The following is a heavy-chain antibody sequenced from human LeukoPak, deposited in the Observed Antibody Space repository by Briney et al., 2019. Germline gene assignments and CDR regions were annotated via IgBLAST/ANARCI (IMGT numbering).Heavy chain of an antibody. J-gene: IGHJ4*02. Sequence: PGRSLRLSCAASGFTFDDYAMHWVRQAPGKGLEWVSGISWNSGSIGYADSVKGRFTISRDNAKNSLYLQMNSLRAEDTALYYCAKDIGAYYDSSGYTDSYFDYWGQGTLVTVSS. CDR2: ISWNSGSI. D-gene: IGHD3-22*01. CDR1: GFTFDDYA. V-gene: IGHV3-9*01. CDR3: AKDIGAYYDSSGYTDSYFDY.